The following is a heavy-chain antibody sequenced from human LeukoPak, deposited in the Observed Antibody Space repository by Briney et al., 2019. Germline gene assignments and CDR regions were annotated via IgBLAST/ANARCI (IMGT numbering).Heavy chain of an antibody. J-gene: IGHJ4*02. Sequence: PGGSLRLSCAASGFSLSHYYMSWVRQAPGKGLEWVSFISSDSTHTNYADSLKGRFTISRDNAKNSLYLQMNSLRAEDTALYYCARNPGTGTLDYWGQGTLVT. CDR2: ISSDSTHT. CDR3: ARNPGTGTLDY. CDR1: GFSLSHYY. V-gene: IGHV3-11*06. D-gene: IGHD6-13*01.